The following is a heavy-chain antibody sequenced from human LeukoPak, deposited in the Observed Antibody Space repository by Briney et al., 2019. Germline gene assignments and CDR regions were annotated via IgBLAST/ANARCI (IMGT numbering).Heavy chain of an antibody. V-gene: IGHV1-18*01. CDR1: GYTFTSYG. D-gene: IGHD2-2*01. CDR3: ARDVVVVPAAIAGATTNFDY. J-gene: IGHJ4*02. Sequence: EASVKVSCKASGYTFTSYGISWVRQAPGQGLEWMGWISAYNGNTNYAQKLQGRVTMTIDTSTSTAYMELRSLRSDDTAVYYCARDVVVVPAAIAGATTNFDYWGQGTLVTVSS. CDR2: ISAYNGNT.